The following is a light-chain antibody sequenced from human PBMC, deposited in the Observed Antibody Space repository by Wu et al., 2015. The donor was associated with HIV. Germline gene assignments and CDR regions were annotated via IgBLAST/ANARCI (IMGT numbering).Light chain of an antibody. CDR3: QQYIDWPPMYT. J-gene: IGKJ2*01. CDR2: GAS. Sequence: EIVMTQSPATLSVSPGERVTLSCRASQSVSSNLAWYQQKPGQAPRLLVYGASTRATDIPARFSGSGSGTEFTLTISSMQSEDFAVYYCQQYIDWPPMYTFGQGTKLEIK. CDR1: QSVSSN. V-gene: IGKV3-15*01.